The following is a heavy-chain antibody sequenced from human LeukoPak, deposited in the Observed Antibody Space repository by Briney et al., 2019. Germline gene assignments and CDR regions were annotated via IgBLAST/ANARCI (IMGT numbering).Heavy chain of an antibody. J-gene: IGHJ6*03. Sequence: SEPLSLTCTVSGGSISGYYWSWIRQPAGKGLEWIGRIYASGSTNYNPSVESRVTMSIDTSKNQFSLKLSSVTAADTAVYYCARGVRDTVVVPAAKGFPYSYYVDVWGKGTTVTISS. CDR3: ARGVRDTVVVPAAKGFPYSYYVDV. D-gene: IGHD2-2*01. CDR1: GGSISGYY. V-gene: IGHV4-4*07. CDR2: IYASGST.